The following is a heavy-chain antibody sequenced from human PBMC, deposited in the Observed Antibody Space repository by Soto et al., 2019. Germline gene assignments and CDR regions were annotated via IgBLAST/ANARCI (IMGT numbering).Heavy chain of an antibody. D-gene: IGHD1-26*01. J-gene: IGHJ4*02. Sequence: QVQLVESGGGVVQPGRSLRLSCAASGFTFTNCAMHWVRQAPGQGLEWVAVVGSDGMHKYYGDFVKGRFTISRDTSENKEYLQMDRLTSEATAVYYCARDVIVDAPDYFHYWGRGTLVTVSS. CDR1: GFTFTNCA. CDR2: VGSDGMHK. V-gene: IGHV3-30*01. CDR3: ARDVIVDAPDYFHY.